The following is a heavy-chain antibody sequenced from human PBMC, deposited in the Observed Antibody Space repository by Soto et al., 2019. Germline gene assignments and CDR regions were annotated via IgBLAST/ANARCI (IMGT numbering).Heavy chain of an antibody. D-gene: IGHD3-3*01. Sequence: QVQLVQSGAEVKKPGASVKVSCKASGYTFTSYGISWVRQAPGQGLEWMGWISAYNGNTNYAQKFQGRVTITTDTSTSTGYMGRRRLKSDDTTEYYCARDRGTYYDFWSGYTQVYYFDYWGQGTQVNVS. CDR3: ARDRGTYYDFWSGYTQVYYFDY. V-gene: IGHV1-18*04. CDR1: GYTFTSYG. CDR2: ISAYNGNT. J-gene: IGHJ4*02.